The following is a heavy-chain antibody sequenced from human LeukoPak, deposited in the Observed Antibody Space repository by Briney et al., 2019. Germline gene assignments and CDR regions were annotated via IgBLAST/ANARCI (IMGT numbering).Heavy chain of an antibody. CDR1: GYTCTSYY. CDR2: INPSGGST. Sequence: ASVKVSCKASGYTCTSYYMHWVRQAPGQALEWMGIINPSGGSTSYAQKFQGRVTMTRDTSTSTVYMELSSLRSQDTAAYYCARNRDGYNSCAGYWGQGTLVTVSS. J-gene: IGHJ4*02. D-gene: IGHD5-24*01. CDR3: ARNRDGYNSCAGY. V-gene: IGHV1-46*01.